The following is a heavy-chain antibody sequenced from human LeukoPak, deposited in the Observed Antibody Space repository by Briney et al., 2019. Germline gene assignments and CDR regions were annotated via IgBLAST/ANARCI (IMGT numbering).Heavy chain of an antibody. CDR3: ARDVRDEYSSGWYPIGY. J-gene: IGHJ4*02. Sequence: GGSLRLSCAASGFSFSSFSMNWVRQAPGKGLEWVSSISSGSRYMYYADSVKGRFTISRDNAKNSLYLQMNSLRAEDTAVYYCARDVRDEYSSGWYPIGYWGQGTLLTVSS. CDR2: ISSGSRYM. V-gene: IGHV3-21*01. CDR1: GFSFSSFS. D-gene: IGHD6-19*01.